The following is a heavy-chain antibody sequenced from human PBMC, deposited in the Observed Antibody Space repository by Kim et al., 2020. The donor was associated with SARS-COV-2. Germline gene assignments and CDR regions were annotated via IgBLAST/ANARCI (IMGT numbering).Heavy chain of an antibody. CDR3: ARDSGGNGGYYYYYGMDV. D-gene: IGHD3-10*01. Sequence: TLSLTCTVSGGSISSGGYYWSWIRQHPGKGLEWIGYIYYSGSTYYNPSLKSRVTISVDTSKNQFSLKLSSVTAADTAVYYCARDSGGNGGYYYYYGMDVWGQGTTVTVSS. CDR1: GGSISSGGYY. J-gene: IGHJ6*02. CDR2: IYYSGST. V-gene: IGHV4-31*03.